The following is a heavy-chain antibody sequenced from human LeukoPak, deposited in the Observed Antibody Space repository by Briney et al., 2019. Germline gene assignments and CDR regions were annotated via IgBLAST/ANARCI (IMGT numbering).Heavy chain of an antibody. V-gene: IGHV3-23*01. Sequence: GGSLRLSCAASGFTFSSYAMSWVRQAPGKGLEWVSAISGSGGSTYYADSVKGRFTISRDNSKNTLYLQMNSLRAEDTAVYYRAKGVYCGGDCLSVPAFDIWGQGTMVTVSS. J-gene: IGHJ3*02. CDR1: GFTFSSYA. CDR3: AKGVYCGGDCLSVPAFDI. D-gene: IGHD2-21*02. CDR2: ISGSGGST.